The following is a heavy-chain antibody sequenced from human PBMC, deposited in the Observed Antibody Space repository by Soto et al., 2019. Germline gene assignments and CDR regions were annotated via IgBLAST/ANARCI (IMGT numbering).Heavy chain of an antibody. CDR2: INHSGST. D-gene: IGHD2-8*02. V-gene: IGHV4-34*01. CDR3: ARNKITGVFDY. J-gene: IGHJ4*02. Sequence: QVQLQQWGAGLLKPSETLSLTCAVYGGSFSGYYWTWIRQPPGTGLEWMEEINHSGSTNYNPSLKSRVTRLVETSKNQVSLKLTTVTASITAVYCSARNKITGVFDYWGQGTLVTVSS. CDR1: GGSFSGYY.